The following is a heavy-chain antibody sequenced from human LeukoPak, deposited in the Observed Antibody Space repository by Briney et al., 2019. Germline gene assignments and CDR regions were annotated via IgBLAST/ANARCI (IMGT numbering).Heavy chain of an antibody. J-gene: IGHJ3*02. CDR3: ARDIGSYYKFDAFDI. CDR2: MYYSGST. V-gene: IGHV4-39*07. CDR1: GGSIRSSNTYY. Sequence: SETLSLTCTVSGGSIRSSNTYYWGWIRQPPGKGLEWIGSMYYSGSTYYNPSLKSRVTISVDTSKNQFSLKLSSVTAADTAVYYCARDIGSYYKFDAFDIWGQGTMVTVSS. D-gene: IGHD1-26*01.